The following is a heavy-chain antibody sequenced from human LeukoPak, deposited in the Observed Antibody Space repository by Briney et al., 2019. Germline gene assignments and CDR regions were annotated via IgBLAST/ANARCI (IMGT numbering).Heavy chain of an antibody. CDR2: INPNSGGT. CDR1: GYTFTAYS. D-gene: IGHD2-15*01. CDR3: ARERTLTGCYDY. Sequence: ASVKVSCKASGYTFTAYSMHWVRQAPGQGLEWMGWINPNSGGTNYAQKFQGRVTMTRDTSITTAYMELSRLRPDDTAVYYCARERTLTGCYDYWGQGTLSPSPQ. V-gene: IGHV1-2*02. J-gene: IGHJ4*02.